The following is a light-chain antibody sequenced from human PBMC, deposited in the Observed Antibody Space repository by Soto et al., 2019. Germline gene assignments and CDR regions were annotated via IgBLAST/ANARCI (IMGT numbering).Light chain of an antibody. CDR3: QQRGKWTST. CDR1: QSVERY. Sequence: EVVLTQSPDTLSLSPGETPTLSCRASQSVERYVAWYQQKVGQAPRILIYDAYSRATGVGARFTGSGAATECSRTITSLEPEDFEVDYCQQRGKWTSTFGPGTKVDIK. V-gene: IGKV3-11*01. CDR2: DAY. J-gene: IGKJ2*02.